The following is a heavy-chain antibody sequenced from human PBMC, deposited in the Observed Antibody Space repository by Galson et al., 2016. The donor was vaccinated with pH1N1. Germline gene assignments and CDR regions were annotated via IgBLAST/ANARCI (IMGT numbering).Heavy chain of an antibody. J-gene: IGHJ3*02. CDR3: ARDESGYGDSFPDVFDI. CDR1: GFTFSNYD. V-gene: IGHV3-30*02. CDR2: RRYDGSDK. D-gene: IGHD4-17*01. Sequence: SLRLSCAASGFTFSNYDMHWVRQAPGKGLEWVAFRRYDGSDKYYADSVKGRFTISRDSSMTTVHLQMISVTVEDTAVYFCARDESGYGDSFPDVFDIWGQGTMVTVSS.